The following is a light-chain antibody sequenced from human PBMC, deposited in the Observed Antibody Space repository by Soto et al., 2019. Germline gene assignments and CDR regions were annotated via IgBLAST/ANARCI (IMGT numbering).Light chain of an antibody. CDR2: GAS. Sequence: EIVMTQSPATLSISPVERATLSCRSSQTVNSNLAWYQQKPGQAPRLLIFGASTRATGIPARFSGSGSGTDFTLTITSLQSEDFAVYYCQQYHNWPPWTFGQGTKVDTK. CDR1: QTVNSN. V-gene: IGKV3-15*01. CDR3: QQYHNWPPWT. J-gene: IGKJ1*01.